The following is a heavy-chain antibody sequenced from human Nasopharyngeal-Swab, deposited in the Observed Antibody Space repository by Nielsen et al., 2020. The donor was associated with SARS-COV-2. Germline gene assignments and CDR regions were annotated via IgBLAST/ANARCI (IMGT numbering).Heavy chain of an antibody. J-gene: IGHJ4*02. Sequence: SETLSLTCTVSGGSISSSSYYWGWIRQPPGKGLEWIGSIYYSGSTYYNPSLKSRVTISVDTSKNQFSLKLSSVTAADTAVYYCARGYCSGGSCSYYFDYWGQGTLVTVSS. D-gene: IGHD2-15*01. CDR1: GGSISSSSYY. V-gene: IGHV4-39*07. CDR2: IYYSGST. CDR3: ARGYCSGGSCSYYFDY.